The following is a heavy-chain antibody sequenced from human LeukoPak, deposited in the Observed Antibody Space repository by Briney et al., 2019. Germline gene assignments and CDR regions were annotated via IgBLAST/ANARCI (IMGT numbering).Heavy chain of an antibody. J-gene: IGHJ5*02. CDR2: IIPILGVK. Sequence: ASVKVSCKTSGGTFSRYAVSWVRQAPGQGLEWMGRIIPILGVKNYSQRFQARVTLSADISTGTAYMDLSSLRSEDTAVYYCARDVLEQQLILLDPWGREPWSPSPQ. CDR3: ARDVLEQQLILLDP. V-gene: IGHV1-69*04. CDR1: GGTFSRYA. D-gene: IGHD6-13*01.